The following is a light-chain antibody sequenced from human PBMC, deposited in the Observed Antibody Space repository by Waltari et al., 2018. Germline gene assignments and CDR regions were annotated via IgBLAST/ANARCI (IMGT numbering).Light chain of an antibody. CDR3: HSRDASGVAGS. J-gene: IGLJ2*01. Sequence: SSELTQDPAVSVAMGQTVRITCQGDSLRSYYASWYQQRPGQAPILVIYDKTNRLSGVPDRFSGSSSHNTGSLTITGAQAEDEASYYCHSRDASGVAGSFGGGTKLTVL. CDR1: SLRSYY. V-gene: IGLV3-19*01. CDR2: DKT.